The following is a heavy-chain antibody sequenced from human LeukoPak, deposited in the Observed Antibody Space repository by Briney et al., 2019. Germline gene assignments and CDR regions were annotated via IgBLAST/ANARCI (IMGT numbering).Heavy chain of an antibody. Sequence: ASVKVSCKASGGTFSSYAISWVRQAPGQGLEWVGRIIPILGIANYAQKFQGRVTITADKSTSRAYMQLSSLRSEDTAVSYCATPLRSYDSSVPGAFDIWGQGTMVTVSS. CDR2: IIPILGIA. V-gene: IGHV1-69*04. CDR1: GGTFSSYA. D-gene: IGHD3-22*01. J-gene: IGHJ3*02. CDR3: ATPLRSYDSSVPGAFDI.